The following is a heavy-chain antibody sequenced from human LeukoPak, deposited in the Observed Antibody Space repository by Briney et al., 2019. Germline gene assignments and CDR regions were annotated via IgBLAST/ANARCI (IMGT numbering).Heavy chain of an antibody. D-gene: IGHD5/OR15-5a*01. V-gene: IGHV1-8*01. CDR3: AGSRGHYYGMDV. Sequence: ASVKVSCKASGYTFTSYDIDWVRQATGQGLEWMGWINPNSGNTGYAQKFQGRVTMTRNTSISTAYMELSSLRSEDTAVYYCAGSRGHYYGMDVWGQGTTVTVSS. CDR1: GYTFTSYD. J-gene: IGHJ6*02. CDR2: INPNSGNT.